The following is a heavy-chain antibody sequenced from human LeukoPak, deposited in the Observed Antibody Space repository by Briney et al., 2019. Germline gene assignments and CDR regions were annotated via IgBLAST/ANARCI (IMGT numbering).Heavy chain of an antibody. CDR3: AIQYSSGWYRYYFDY. J-gene: IGHJ4*02. V-gene: IGHV1-24*01. D-gene: IGHD6-19*01. CDR1: VYTLTELS. CDR2: FDPEDGET. Sequence: ASVKVSCKVSVYTLTELSIHWVRQAPGKGLEWMGSFDPEDGETIYAQKFQGRVTMTEDTSTDTTYMELSSLRSEDAAVYYCAIQYSSGWYRYYFDYWGQGTLVTVSS.